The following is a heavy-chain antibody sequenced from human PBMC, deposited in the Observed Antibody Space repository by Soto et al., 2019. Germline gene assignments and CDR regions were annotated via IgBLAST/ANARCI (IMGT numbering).Heavy chain of an antibody. CDR1: GFTFTSSA. CDR2: IVVGSGNT. Sequence: ASVKVSCKASGFTFTSSAVQWVRQARGQRLEWIGWIVVGSGNTNYAQKFQERVTITRDMSTSTAYMELSSLRSEDTAVYYCAAAPMTTVTTDKTYYHGMDVWG. D-gene: IGHD4-17*01. CDR3: AAAPMTTVTTDKTYYHGMDV. V-gene: IGHV1-58*01. J-gene: IGHJ6*02.